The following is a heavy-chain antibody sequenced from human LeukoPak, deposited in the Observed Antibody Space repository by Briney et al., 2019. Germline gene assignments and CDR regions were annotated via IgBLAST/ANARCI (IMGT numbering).Heavy chain of an antibody. J-gene: IGHJ4*02. V-gene: IGHV3-30*18. CDR1: GFTFSSYA. Sequence: PGGSLRLSCAASGFTFSSYAMSWVRQAPGKGLEWVAVISYDGKNEYYTDSVKGRFTISRDNAKNTLYLQMNSLRAEDTAVYYCAKQMAVDYFDYWGQGTLVTVSS. CDR3: AKQMAVDYFDY. CDR2: ISYDGKNE. D-gene: IGHD5-24*01.